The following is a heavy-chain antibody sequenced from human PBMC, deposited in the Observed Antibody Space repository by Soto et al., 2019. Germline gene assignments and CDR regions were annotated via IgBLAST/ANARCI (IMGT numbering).Heavy chain of an antibody. D-gene: IGHD6-19*01. CDR3: ARLPHSSGWAKQY. V-gene: IGHV4-39*01. CDR2: IYYSGST. CDR1: GGSISSSSYY. Sequence: QLQLQESGPGLVKPSETLSLTCTVSGGSISSSSYYWGWIRQPPGKGLEWIGSIYYSGSTYYNPSLKSRVTISVDTSKNQFSLKLSSVTAADTAVYYCARLPHSSGWAKQYWGQGTLVTVSS. J-gene: IGHJ4*02.